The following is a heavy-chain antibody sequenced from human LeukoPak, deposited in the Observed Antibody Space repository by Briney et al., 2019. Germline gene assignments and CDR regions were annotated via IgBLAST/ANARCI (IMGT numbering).Heavy chain of an antibody. CDR1: GFSFSSYN. V-gene: IGHV3-48*01. Sequence: GGSLRLSCAASGFSFSSYNMNWVRQAPGKGLEGGSYISFSSATIHYADSVKGRFTISRDNAKNSLYLQLNSLRAEDTALYYCARDTHYYGSGSPAFDLWGRGTMVTVSS. J-gene: IGHJ3*01. CDR3: ARDTHYYGSGSPAFDL. D-gene: IGHD3-10*01. CDR2: ISFSSATI.